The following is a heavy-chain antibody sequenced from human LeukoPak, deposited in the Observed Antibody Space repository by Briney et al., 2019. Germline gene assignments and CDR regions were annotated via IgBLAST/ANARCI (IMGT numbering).Heavy chain of an antibody. CDR3: ARDREYQLRGDYYMDV. CDR1: GGTFSSYA. CDR2: IIPIFGTA. Sequence: SVKVSCKASGGTFSSYAISWVRQAPGQGLEWMGRIIPIFGTANYAQKFQGRVTMTRDTSISTAYMELSRLRSDDTAVYYCARDREYQLRGDYYMDVWGKGTTVTVSS. D-gene: IGHD2-2*01. J-gene: IGHJ6*03. V-gene: IGHV1-69*05.